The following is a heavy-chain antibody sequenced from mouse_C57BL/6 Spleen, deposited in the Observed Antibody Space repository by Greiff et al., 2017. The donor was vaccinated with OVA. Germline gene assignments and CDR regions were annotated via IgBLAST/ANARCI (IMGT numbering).Heavy chain of an antibody. CDR2: IYPGSGNT. CDR1: GYSFTSYY. CDR3: ARPITTVVATVDY. D-gene: IGHD1-1*01. J-gene: IGHJ4*01. Sequence: QVQLKESGPELVKPGASVKISCKASGYSFTSYYIHWVKQRPGQGLEWIGWIYPGSGNTKYNEKFKGKATLTADTSSSTAYMQLSSLTSEDSAVYYCARPITTVVATVDYWGQGTSVTVSS. V-gene: IGHV1-66*01.